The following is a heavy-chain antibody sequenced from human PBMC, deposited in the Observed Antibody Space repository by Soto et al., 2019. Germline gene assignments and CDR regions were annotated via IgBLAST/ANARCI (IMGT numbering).Heavy chain of an antibody. CDR1: GFTFSNYA. CDR3: AKRSDYLDS. J-gene: IGHJ4*02. CDR2: ISASGGTT. V-gene: IGHV3-23*01. Sequence: GGSLRLSCAASGFTFSNYAMTWVRQAPGKGLEWVSSISASGGTTYYADSVKGRFTISRDNSKNTLYLQMNSLRAEDTAVYYCAKRSDYLDSWGQGTLVTVSS.